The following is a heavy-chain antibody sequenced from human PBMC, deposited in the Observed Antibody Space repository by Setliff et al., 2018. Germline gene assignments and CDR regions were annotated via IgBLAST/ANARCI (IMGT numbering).Heavy chain of an antibody. V-gene: IGHV4-4*08. CDR3: AGRDYSGGDS. J-gene: IGHJ5*01. D-gene: IGHD4-4*01. CDR2: IYNSGTT. Sequence: PSETLRLSCATSGFTFRDYSLTWIRQPPGKGLEWIGRIYNSGTTNYNPSLKSRVTISADTSNNSFSLNLFSVTAADTAVYYCAGRDYSGGDSWGHGTLVTVSS. CDR1: GFTFRDYS.